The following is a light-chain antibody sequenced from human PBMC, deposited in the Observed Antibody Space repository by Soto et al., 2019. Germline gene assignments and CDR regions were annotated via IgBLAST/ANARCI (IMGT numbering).Light chain of an antibody. J-gene: IGLJ2*01. CDR2: GNS. CDR1: SSNIGAGYD. CDR3: QSYDSSLSGSVV. Sequence: QSVLTQPPSVSGAPGQRVSISCTGSSSNIGAGYDVHWYHQLPGTSPKLLIYGNSNRPSGVPDRFSGSKSGTSASRAITGLQAEDEADYYCQSYDSSLSGSVVFGGGTKLTVL. V-gene: IGLV1-40*01.